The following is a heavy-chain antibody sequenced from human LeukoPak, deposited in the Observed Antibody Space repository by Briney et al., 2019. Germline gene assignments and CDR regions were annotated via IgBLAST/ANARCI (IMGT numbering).Heavy chain of an antibody. CDR1: GGSISSSSYY. CDR2: IYYSGST. V-gene: IGHV4-39*01. J-gene: IGHJ4*02. D-gene: IGHD1-26*01. CDR3: ARQWELLDY. Sequence: PSETLSLTCTVSGGSISSSSYYWGWIRQPPGKGLEWIGSIYYSGSTYYNPSLKSRVTISVDTSKNQFSLKLSPVTAADTAVYYCARQWELLDYWGQGTLVTVSS.